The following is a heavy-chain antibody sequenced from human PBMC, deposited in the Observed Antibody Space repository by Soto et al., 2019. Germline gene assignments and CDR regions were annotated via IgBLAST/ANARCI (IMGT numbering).Heavy chain of an antibody. CDR1: GFSFSSYA. D-gene: IGHD4-4*01. Sequence: DVQLLESGGGLVEPGGSLRLSCAASGFSFSSYAMVWVRQAPGKGLEWVSDISARGGSSYFADSVKGRFTIPRDNSKNVLSLEMNSLRAEDTAIYFCAKGSIEYSASVDNWGQGTLVLVSS. CDR3: AKGSIEYSASVDN. CDR2: ISARGGSS. V-gene: IGHV3-23*01. J-gene: IGHJ4*02.